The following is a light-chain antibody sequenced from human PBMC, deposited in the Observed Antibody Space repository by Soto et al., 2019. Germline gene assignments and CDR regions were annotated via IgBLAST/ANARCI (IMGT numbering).Light chain of an antibody. J-gene: IGKJ2*01. CDR3: QQYDSYSKT. CDR2: DAS. Sequence: DIQLTQSPSTLTASVGDMVTIGCRASESISYWLAWYQQKPGKAPKLLIYDASSLRSGVPSRCSGSGSGTEFTLTISTLQPDDFATYYCQQYDSYSKTFGQGTQLEIK. CDR1: ESISYW. V-gene: IGKV1-5*01.